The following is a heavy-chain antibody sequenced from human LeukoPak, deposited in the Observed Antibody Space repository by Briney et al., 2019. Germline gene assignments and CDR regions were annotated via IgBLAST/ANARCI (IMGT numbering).Heavy chain of an antibody. Sequence: SETLSLTCTGSGGSLSSDYWSWVRRRPGKGLEGSGEIYYSGSTNYNPSLKSRVTISVDTSKNQFSLKLSSVTAADTAVYYCARLPRFGYYGSGTLFDYWGQGTLVTVSS. CDR3: ARLPRFGYYGSGTLFDY. D-gene: IGHD3-10*01. CDR1: GGSLSSDY. J-gene: IGHJ4*02. CDR2: IYYSGST. V-gene: IGHV4-59*01.